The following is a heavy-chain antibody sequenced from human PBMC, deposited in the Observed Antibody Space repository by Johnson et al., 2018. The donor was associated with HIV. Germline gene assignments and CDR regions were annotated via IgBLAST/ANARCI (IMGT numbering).Heavy chain of an antibody. V-gene: IGHV3-11*04. J-gene: IGHJ3*02. Sequence: VQLVESGGGLVKPGGSLRLSCAASGFTFSDYYMSWIRQAPGKGLEWVSYISSSGSTIYYPDSVKGRFTISRDNAKNSVYLQMNSLRAEDTAVYYCARSEYSSSWSNAFDIWGQGTMVTVSS. CDR1: GFTFSDYY. D-gene: IGHD6-13*01. CDR3: ARSEYSSSWSNAFDI. CDR2: ISSSGSTI.